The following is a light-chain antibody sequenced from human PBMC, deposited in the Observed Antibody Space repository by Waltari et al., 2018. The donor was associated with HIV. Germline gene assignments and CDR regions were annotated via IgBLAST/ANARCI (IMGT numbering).Light chain of an antibody. V-gene: IGLV1-51*01. CDR2: DND. Sequence: QSVLTQPPSVSAAPGQKDIISCSGSSSNIQTNYVSWYQQLPGTAPKLLIYDNDKRPSDIPGRFSASKSDTSATLVIAGLQTGDEADYYCGTWDSSLTIAVFGGGTKLTVL. CDR1: SSNIQTNY. CDR3: GTWDSSLTIAV. J-gene: IGLJ3*02.